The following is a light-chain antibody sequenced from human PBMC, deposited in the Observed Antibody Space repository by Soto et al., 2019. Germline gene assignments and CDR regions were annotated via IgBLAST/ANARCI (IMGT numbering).Light chain of an antibody. Sequence: EIVLTQSPATLSLSPGDRATLFCRASKSVGKYLAWYQQKPGQLPRLLIYDVSNRATGIPARFSGSGSGADFTLTIGRLEPEDFAVYYCHQYGISPFGGGTKVDIK. CDR3: HQYGISP. CDR1: KSVGKY. CDR2: DVS. J-gene: IGKJ4*01. V-gene: IGKV3-11*01.